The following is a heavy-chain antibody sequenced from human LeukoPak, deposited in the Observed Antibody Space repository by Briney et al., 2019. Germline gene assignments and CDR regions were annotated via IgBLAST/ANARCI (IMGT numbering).Heavy chain of an antibody. V-gene: IGHV1-18*01. D-gene: IGHD3-22*01. J-gene: IGHJ4*02. Sequence: ASVKVSCKASGYTFTSYGISWVRQAPGQGLEWMGWISAYNGNTNYAQKLQGRVTMTTDTSTSTAYMELRSLRSDDTAVYYCARDTPGIDYYDSSGYILADYWGQGTLVTVSS. CDR3: ARDTPGIDYYDSSGYILADY. CDR1: GYTFTSYG. CDR2: ISAYNGNT.